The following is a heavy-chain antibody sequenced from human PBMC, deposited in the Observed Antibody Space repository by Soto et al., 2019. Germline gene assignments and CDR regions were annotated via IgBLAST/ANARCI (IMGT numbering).Heavy chain of an antibody. D-gene: IGHD3-22*01. V-gene: IGHV1-69*13. J-gene: IGHJ4*02. CDR2: IIPIFGTA. CDR1: GGTFSSYA. Sequence: SVKVSCKASGGTFSSYAISWVRQAPGQGLEWMGGIIPIFGTANYAQKFQGRVTITADESTSTAYMELSSLRSEDTAVYYCARDRGNTYYYDSSGYYYPNFFDYWGQGTLVTVSS. CDR3: ARDRGNTYYYDSSGYYYPNFFDY.